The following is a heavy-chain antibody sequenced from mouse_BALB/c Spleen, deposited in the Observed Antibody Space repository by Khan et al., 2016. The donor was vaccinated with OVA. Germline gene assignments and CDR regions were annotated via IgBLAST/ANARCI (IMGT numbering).Heavy chain of an antibody. Sequence: QVQLKQSGAELVRPGASVKLSCKASGYTFTSYWMNWVKQRPGQGLEWIGMIDPSDSATHYNQIFKDKATLTVDKSSSTAYMQLSSLTSEDSAVYYCARGGYSLFSYWGQGTLVTVSA. V-gene: IGHV1-61*01. CDR3: ARGGYSLFSY. CDR1: GYTFTSYW. J-gene: IGHJ3*01. CDR2: IDPSDSAT. D-gene: IGHD2-3*01.